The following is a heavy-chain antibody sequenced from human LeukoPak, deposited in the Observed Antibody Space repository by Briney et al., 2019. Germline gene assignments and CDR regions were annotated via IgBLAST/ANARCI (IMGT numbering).Heavy chain of an antibody. CDR1: GLLSGFSANTNY. V-gene: IGHV3-53*01. D-gene: IGHD1-26*01. CDR2: IYSGGST. J-gene: IGHJ4*02. Sequence: SGGSLRLSCAASGLLSGFSANTNYMSWVRQAPGKGLEWVSVIYSGGSTYYADSVKGRFTISRDNSKSTLYLQMNSLRAEDTAVYYCARAVIIVGAPYFDYWGQGTLVTVSS. CDR3: ARAVIIVGAPYFDY.